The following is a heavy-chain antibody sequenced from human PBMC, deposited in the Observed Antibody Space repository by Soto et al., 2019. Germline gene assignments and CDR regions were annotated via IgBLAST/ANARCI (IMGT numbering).Heavy chain of an antibody. J-gene: IGHJ6*03. CDR2: IYYSGST. CDR3: ARQIAARPYYYYYMDV. D-gene: IGHD6-6*01. CDR1: GGSISSYY. Sequence: SETLSLTCTVSGGSISSYYWSWIRQPPGKGLEWIGYIYYSGSTNYNPSIKSRVTISVDTSKNQFSLKLSSVTAADTAVYYCARQIAARPYYYYYMDVWGKGTTVTVSS. V-gene: IGHV4-59*08.